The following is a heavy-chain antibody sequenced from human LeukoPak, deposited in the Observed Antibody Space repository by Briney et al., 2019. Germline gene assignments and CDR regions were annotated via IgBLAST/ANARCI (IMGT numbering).Heavy chain of an antibody. CDR3: ARDVGARLPGY. V-gene: IGHV4-59*12. J-gene: IGHJ4*02. CDR1: GGSISSYY. D-gene: IGHD6-6*01. CDR2: IHYSGST. Sequence: KTSETLSLTCTVSGGSISSYYWSWIRQPPGKGLEWIGYIHYSGSTKYNPSLKSRVTISVDKSKNQLSLILTSVTAADTAVYYCARDVGARLPGYWGQGTLVTVSS.